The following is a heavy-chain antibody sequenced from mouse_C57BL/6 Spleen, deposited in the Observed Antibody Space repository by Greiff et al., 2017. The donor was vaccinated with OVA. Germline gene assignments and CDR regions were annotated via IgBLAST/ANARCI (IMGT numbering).Heavy chain of an antibody. CDR2: IYPGDGDT. J-gene: IGHJ2*01. Sequence: VKLQESGPELVKPGASVKISCKASGYAFSSSWMNWVKQRPGKGLEWIGRIYPGDGDTNYNGKFKGKATLTADKSSSTAYMQLSSLTSEDSAVYFCARSKDTGSFDYWGQGTTLTVSS. V-gene: IGHV1-82*01. D-gene: IGHD1-3*01. CDR3: ARSKDTGSFDY. CDR1: GYAFSSSW.